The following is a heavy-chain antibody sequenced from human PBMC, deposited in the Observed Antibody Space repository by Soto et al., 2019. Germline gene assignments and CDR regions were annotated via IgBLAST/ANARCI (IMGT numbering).Heavy chain of an antibody. CDR1: GYTFTGYY. CDR3: ARVYCSSTSCYRYGMDV. D-gene: IGHD2-2*02. J-gene: IGHJ6*02. CDR2: INPNSGGT. V-gene: IGHV1-2*02. Sequence: ASVKVSCKASGYTFTGYYMHWVRQAPGQGLEWMGWINPNSGGTNYAQKFQGRVTMTRDTSISTAYMELSRLRSDDTAVYYGARVYCSSTSCYRYGMDVWGQGTTVTVSS.